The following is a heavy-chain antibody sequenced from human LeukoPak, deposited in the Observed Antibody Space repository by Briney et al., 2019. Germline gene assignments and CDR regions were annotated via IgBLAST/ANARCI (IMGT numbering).Heavy chain of an antibody. J-gene: IGHJ4*02. CDR1: GGSISSSSYY. CDR3: ARQTVGAITNDFDY. CDR2: IYYSGST. D-gene: IGHD1-26*01. Sequence: SETLSLTCTVSGGSISSSSYYWGWIRQPPGTGLEWIGSIYYSGSTYYNPSLKSRVTISVDTSKNQFSLKLSSVTAADTAVYYCARQTVGAITNDFDYWGQGTLVTVSS. V-gene: IGHV4-39*01.